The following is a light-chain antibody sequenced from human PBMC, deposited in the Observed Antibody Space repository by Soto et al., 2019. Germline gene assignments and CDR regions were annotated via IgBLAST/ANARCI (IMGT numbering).Light chain of an antibody. V-gene: IGKV3-20*01. J-gene: IGKJ5*01. CDR1: QSVSSY. CDR3: QKYGGSPLIT. CDR2: GTS. Sequence: EIVLAQSPVTLSLSPGERATLSCRASQSVSSYLAWYQQKPGQAPRLLISGTSSRATGIPDRFSGSGSGTDFTLTINRLEPEDFAVYYCQKYGGSPLITFGQGTRLEIK.